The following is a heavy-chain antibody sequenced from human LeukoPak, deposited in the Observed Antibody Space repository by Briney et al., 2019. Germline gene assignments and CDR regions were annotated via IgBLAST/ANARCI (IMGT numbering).Heavy chain of an antibody. CDR1: GFTFSYYA. CDR2: ISHDGGNK. D-gene: IGHD6-19*01. CDR3: ARDGTLDSSGWVSAPPFDY. Sequence: PGGSLRLSCAASGFTFSYYAMHWVRQAPGKGLEWVAVISHDGGNKYYTDSVKGRFTISRDNSKNTLYLQMNSLRPEDTAMYYCARDGTLDSSGWVSAPPFDYWGQGTLVTVSS. V-gene: IGHV3-30*04. J-gene: IGHJ4*02.